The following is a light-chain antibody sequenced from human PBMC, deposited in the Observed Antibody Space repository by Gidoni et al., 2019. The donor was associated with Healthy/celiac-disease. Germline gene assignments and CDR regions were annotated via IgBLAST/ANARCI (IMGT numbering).Light chain of an antibody. Sequence: DIQMTQSPSSLSASVGDRVTITCQASQDISNYLNWYQQKPGKAPKLLIYDPSNLETGVPSRFSGSGSGTGFTFTISSLQPEDIATYYCQQYDNLLSLTFGGGTTVEIK. J-gene: IGKJ4*01. CDR2: DPS. V-gene: IGKV1-33*01. CDR1: QDISNY. CDR3: QQYDNLLSLT.